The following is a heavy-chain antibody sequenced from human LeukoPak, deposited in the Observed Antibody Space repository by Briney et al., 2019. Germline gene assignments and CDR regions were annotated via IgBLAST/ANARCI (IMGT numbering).Heavy chain of an antibody. D-gene: IGHD5-12*01. V-gene: IGHV4-31*03. Sequence: PSETLSLTCTVSGGSISSGGYYWSWIRQHPGKGLEWIGYIYYSGSTYYNPSLKSRVTISVDTSKNQFSLKLSSVTAADTAVYYCARGSGYDWNAYFDYWGQGTLVTVSS. CDR3: ARGSGYDWNAYFDY. J-gene: IGHJ4*02. CDR1: GGSISSGGYY. CDR2: IYYSGST.